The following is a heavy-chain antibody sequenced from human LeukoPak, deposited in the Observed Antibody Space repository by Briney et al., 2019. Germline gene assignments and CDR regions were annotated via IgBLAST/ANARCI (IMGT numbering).Heavy chain of an antibody. CDR2: IIPFFGTA. Sequence: GSSVKVSXKASGGTFSSYAISWVRQAPGQGLEWMGGIIPFFGTANYAQKFQGRVTITTDESTSTAYMELSSLRSEDTAVYYCAREGSIAARPLIDYWGQGTLVTVSS. V-gene: IGHV1-69*05. CDR1: GGTFSSYA. CDR3: AREGSIAARPLIDY. D-gene: IGHD6-6*01. J-gene: IGHJ4*02.